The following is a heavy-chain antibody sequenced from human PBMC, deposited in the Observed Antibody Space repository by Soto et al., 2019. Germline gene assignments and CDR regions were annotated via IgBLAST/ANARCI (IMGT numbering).Heavy chain of an antibody. D-gene: IGHD3-10*01. J-gene: IGHJ4*02. CDR2: ISSSSSYI. Sequence: EVQLVESGGGLVKPGGSLRLSCAASGFTFSSYSMNWVRQAPGKGLEWVSSISSSSSYIYYADSVKGRFTISRDNAKNSLYLQMNSLRAEDTAVYYCALMVRGVISTLSDYWGQGTLVTVSS. CDR3: ALMVRGVISTLSDY. CDR1: GFTFSSYS. V-gene: IGHV3-21*01.